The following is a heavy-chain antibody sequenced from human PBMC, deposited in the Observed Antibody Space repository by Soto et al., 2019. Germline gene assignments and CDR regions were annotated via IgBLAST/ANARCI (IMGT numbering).Heavy chain of an antibody. V-gene: IGHV3-11*01. CDR3: ARKYYDFWSGPQSWYFDY. CDR2: ISSSGSTI. D-gene: IGHD3-3*01. Sequence: GSLRLSCAASGFTFSDYYMSWIRQAPGKGLEWVSYISSSGSTIYYADSVKGRFTISRDNAKNSLYLQMNSLRAEDTAVYYCARKYYDFWSGPQSWYFDYWGQGTLVTVSS. CDR1: GFTFSDYY. J-gene: IGHJ4*02.